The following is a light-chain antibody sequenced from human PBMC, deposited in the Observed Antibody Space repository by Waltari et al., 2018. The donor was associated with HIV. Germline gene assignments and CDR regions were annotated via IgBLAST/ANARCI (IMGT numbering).Light chain of an antibody. CDR1: SSNIGNNY. J-gene: IGLJ1*01. Sequence: QSVLTQPPSVSAAPGQKVTISCSGSSSNIGNNYVSWYQQLPRTAPTLLIYDTNKRPSGIPYLFSVSKSGTSTTLGITGLQTGDEADYYCGTWDSSLSAYVFGTGTKVTVL. CDR3: GTWDSSLSAYV. CDR2: DTN. V-gene: IGLV1-51*01.